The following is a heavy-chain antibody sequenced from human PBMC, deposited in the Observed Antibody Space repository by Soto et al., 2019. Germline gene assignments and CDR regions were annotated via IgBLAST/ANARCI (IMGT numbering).Heavy chain of an antibody. CDR2: ISWNSGSI. V-gene: IGHV3-9*01. CDR3: AEDVSPRGYNSGWYDT. Sequence: EVPLVESGGGLVQPGRSLRLSCAASGFSFDDYAMHWVRQVPGKGLEWVSGISWNSGSIGYADSVKGRFTISRDNAKNSLYLQMNSLRAEDTALYYCAEDVSPRGYNSGWYDTWGQGTLVTVSS. CDR1: GFSFDDYA. D-gene: IGHD6-19*01. J-gene: IGHJ5*02.